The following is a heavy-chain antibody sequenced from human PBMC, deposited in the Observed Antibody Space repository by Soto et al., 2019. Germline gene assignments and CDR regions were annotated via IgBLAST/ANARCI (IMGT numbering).Heavy chain of an antibody. CDR3: ARGRHYGYYYYGMDV. CDR2: IIPIFGTA. CDR1: GGTFSSYA. D-gene: IGHD4-17*01. V-gene: IGHV1-69*13. J-gene: IGHJ6*02. Sequence: SVKVSCKASGGTFSSYAIGWVRQAPGQGLEWMGGIIPIFGTANYAQKFQGRVTITADESTSTAYMELSSLRSEDTAVYYCARGRHYGYYYYGMDVWGQGTTVTVSS.